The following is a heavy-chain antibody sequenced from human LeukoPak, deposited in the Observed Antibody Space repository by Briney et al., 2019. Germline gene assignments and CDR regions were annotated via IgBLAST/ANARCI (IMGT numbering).Heavy chain of an antibody. CDR3: ARYSSSLHPDY. J-gene: IGHJ4*02. CDR2: IYSGGST. CDR1: GFTVSSNY. V-gene: IGHV3-53*01. Sequence: GGSLRLSCAASGFTVSSNYMSWVRRAPGRGLEWVSVIYSGGSTYYADSVKGRFTISRDNSKNTLYLQMNSLRAEDTAVYYCARYSSSLHPDYWGQGTLVTVSS. D-gene: IGHD4-4*01.